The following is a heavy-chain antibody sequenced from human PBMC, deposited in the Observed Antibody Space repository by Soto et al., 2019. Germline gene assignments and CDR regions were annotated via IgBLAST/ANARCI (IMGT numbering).Heavy chain of an antibody. CDR3: ARASSPYYYDSSGYSGLYHFDY. CDR2: IIPIFGTA. V-gene: IGHV1-69*01. D-gene: IGHD3-22*01. Sequence: QVQLVQSGAEVKKPGSSVKVSCKASGGTFSSYAISWVRQAPGQGLEWMGGIIPIFGTANYAQKFQGRVTITADESTSTAYMELSSLRSEDTAVYSCARASSPYYYDSSGYSGLYHFDYWGQGTLVTVSS. CDR1: GGTFSSYA. J-gene: IGHJ4*02.